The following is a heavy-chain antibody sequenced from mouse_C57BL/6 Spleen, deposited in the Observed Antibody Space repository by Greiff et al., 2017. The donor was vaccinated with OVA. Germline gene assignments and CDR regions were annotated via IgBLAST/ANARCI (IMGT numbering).Heavy chain of an antibody. D-gene: IGHD1-1*01. CDR1: GYTFTSYW. V-gene: IGHV1-53*01. CDR3: ARLGYYGSSPWFAY. J-gene: IGHJ3*01. Sequence: QVQLKQPGTELVKPGASVKLSCKASGYTFTSYWMHWVKQRPGQGLEWIGNINPSNGGTNYNEKFKSKATLTVDKSSSTAYMQLSSLTSEVSAVYYCARLGYYGSSPWFAYWGQGTLVTVSA. CDR2: INPSNGGT.